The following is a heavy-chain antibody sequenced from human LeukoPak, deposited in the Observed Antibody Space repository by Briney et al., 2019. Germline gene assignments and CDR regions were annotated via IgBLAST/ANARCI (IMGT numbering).Heavy chain of an antibody. CDR1: GGSFSGYY. CDR3: ARNQRSGYRGYDYNYYYYMDV. D-gene: IGHD5-12*01. CDR2: IYYSGST. V-gene: IGHV4-34*01. J-gene: IGHJ6*03. Sequence: SETLSLTCAVYGGSFSGYYWSWIRQPPGKGLEWIGSIYYSGSTYYNPSLKSRVTISVDTSKNQFSLKVSSVTAADTAVYYCARNQRSGYRGYDYNYYYYMDVGGKGTTVTVSS.